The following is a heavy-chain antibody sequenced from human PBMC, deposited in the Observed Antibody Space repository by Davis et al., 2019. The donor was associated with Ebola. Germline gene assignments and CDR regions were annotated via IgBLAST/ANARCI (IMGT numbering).Heavy chain of an antibody. V-gene: IGHV3-30*18. CDR2: ISPDASNK. J-gene: IGHJ4*02. CDR1: GFTFSSYV. Sequence: GESLKISCAASGFTFSSYVMHWVRQAPGEGLEWVALISPDASNKHYPDSVKGRFTISRDNSKNTLYLHMYSLRAEDTAVYYCAKRWEIRYFGYWGQGTLVTVSS. CDR3: AKRWEIRYFGY. D-gene: IGHD1-26*01.